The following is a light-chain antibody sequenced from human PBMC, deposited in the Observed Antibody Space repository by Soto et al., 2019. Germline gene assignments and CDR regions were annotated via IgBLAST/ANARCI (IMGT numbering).Light chain of an antibody. V-gene: IGLV1-40*01. CDR2: GNS. Sequence: QSVLTQPPSVSGAPGQRVTISCTGSSSDIGAGYDVHWYQQLPATAPKLLIYGNSNRPSGVPDRFSGSKSGTSASLVITGLQAEDEADYYCQSYDTSQSRVVFGGGTKVTVL. CDR1: SSDIGAGYD. CDR3: QSYDTSQSRVV. J-gene: IGLJ2*01.